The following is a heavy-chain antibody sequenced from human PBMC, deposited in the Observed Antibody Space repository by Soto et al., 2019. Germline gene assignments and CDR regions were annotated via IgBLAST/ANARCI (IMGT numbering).Heavy chain of an antibody. Sequence: EVQLVESEGGLVQPGGSLRLSCEASGFIFTTSDMSWVRQAPGKGLEWISSITITGDTTHYADSVKGRFTISRDNSRNQVYLQKNSLRVADTAVYYWAKGGGGDHGYWGQGTLVAVSS. J-gene: IGHJ4*02. CDR3: AKGGGGDHGY. CDR2: ITITGDTT. V-gene: IGHV3-23*04. CDR1: GFIFTTSD. D-gene: IGHD2-21*02.